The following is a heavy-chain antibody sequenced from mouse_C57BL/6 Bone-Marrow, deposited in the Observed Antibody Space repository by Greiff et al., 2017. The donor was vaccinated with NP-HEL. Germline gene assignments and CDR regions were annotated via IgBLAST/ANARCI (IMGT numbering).Heavy chain of an antibody. J-gene: IGHJ4*01. Sequence: QVQLQQPGAELVKPGASVKLSCKASGYTFTSYWMHWVKQRPGQGLEWIGMIHPNSGSTNYNEKFKSKATLTVDKSSSTAYMQLSSLTSEDSAVYYCASRAVVARYAMDYWGQGTSVTVSS. CDR1: GYTFTSYW. CDR2: IHPNSGST. CDR3: ASRAVVARYAMDY. D-gene: IGHD1-1*01. V-gene: IGHV1-64*01.